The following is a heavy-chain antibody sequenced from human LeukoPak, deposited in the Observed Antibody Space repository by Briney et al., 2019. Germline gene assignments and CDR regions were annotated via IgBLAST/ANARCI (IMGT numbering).Heavy chain of an antibody. V-gene: IGHV3-23*01. D-gene: IGHD2-15*01. CDR1: RFTFNSYA. J-gene: IGHJ4*02. CDR2: IGGSNGIT. CDR3: VREAAGTFGLDC. Sequence: GSLRLSCAASRFTFNSYAMSWVRQAPGKGLEWVSVIGGSNGITFYVGSVKGRFTISRDNSKDTLYLQMNSLRVEDTAVYYCVREAAGTFGLDCWGQGTLVTVSS.